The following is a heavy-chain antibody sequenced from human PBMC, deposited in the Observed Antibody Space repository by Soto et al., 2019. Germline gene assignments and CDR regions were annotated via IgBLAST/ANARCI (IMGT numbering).Heavy chain of an antibody. D-gene: IGHD4-4*01. CDR3: AVGGNYLSMDV. CDR2: INPDGGGT. V-gene: IGHV1-46*01. CDR1: GYTFTSYY. J-gene: IGHJ6*02. Sequence: QVQLVQSGAEVKKPGASVKVSCKASGYTFTSYYMHWVRLAPGQGLEWMGIINPDGGGTSYAQQFPGRVIMTRDTSTSTVYMEMSSLRSEDTAVYYCAVGGNYLSMDVWGQGTTVNVSS.